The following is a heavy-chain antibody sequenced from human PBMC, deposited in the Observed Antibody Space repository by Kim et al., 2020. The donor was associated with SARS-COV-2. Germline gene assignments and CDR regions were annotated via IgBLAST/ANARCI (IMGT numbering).Heavy chain of an antibody. CDR1: GFTFDDYA. V-gene: IGHV3-9*01. Sequence: GGSLRLSCAASGFTFDDYAMHWVRQAPGKGLEWVSGISWNSGSIGYADSVKGRFTISRDNAKNSLYLQMNSLRAEDTALYYCAKDIRRGIDYYGMDVWGQGTTVTVSS. J-gene: IGHJ6*02. CDR2: ISWNSGSI. CDR3: AKDIRRGIDYYGMDV. D-gene: IGHD3-16*01.